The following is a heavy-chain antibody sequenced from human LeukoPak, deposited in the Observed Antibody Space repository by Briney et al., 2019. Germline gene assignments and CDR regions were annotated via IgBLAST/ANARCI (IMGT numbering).Heavy chain of an antibody. CDR1: EFTFSSYS. CDR2: ISSSSSYI. J-gene: IGHJ4*02. Sequence: GGSLRLSCAASEFTFSSYSMNWVRQAPGKGLEWVSSISSSSSYIYYADSVKGRFTISRDNAKNSLYLQMNSLRAEDTAVYYCAGGIAARVDYWGQGTLVTVSS. D-gene: IGHD6-6*01. V-gene: IGHV3-21*01. CDR3: AGGIAARVDY.